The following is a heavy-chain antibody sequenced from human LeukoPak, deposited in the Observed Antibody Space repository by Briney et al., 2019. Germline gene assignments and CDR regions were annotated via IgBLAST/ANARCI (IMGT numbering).Heavy chain of an antibody. Sequence: ASVKVSCKASGGTFSSYAISWVRQAPGQGLEWMGGIIPIFGTANYAQKFQGRVTITTDESTSTAYMELSSLRSGDTAVYYCARSDCGGDCSDPYFDYWGQGTLVTVSS. CDR1: GGTFSSYA. J-gene: IGHJ4*02. D-gene: IGHD2-21*02. V-gene: IGHV1-69*05. CDR3: ARSDCGGDCSDPYFDY. CDR2: IIPIFGTA.